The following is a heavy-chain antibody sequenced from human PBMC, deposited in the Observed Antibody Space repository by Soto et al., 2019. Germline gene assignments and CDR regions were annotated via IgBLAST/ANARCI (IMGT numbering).Heavy chain of an antibody. CDR2: IYYSGST. Sequence: PSETLSLTCTVAGGSVSSGSYYWSWIRQPPGKGLEWIGHIYYSGSTNYNPSLKSRVTISVATSKNQFSLKLSSVTAADTAVYYCAGEIGSGSYYFLDYWGQGTLVTVSS. V-gene: IGHV4-61*01. J-gene: IGHJ4*02. CDR3: AGEIGSGSYYFLDY. CDR1: GGSVSSGSYY. D-gene: IGHD3-10*01.